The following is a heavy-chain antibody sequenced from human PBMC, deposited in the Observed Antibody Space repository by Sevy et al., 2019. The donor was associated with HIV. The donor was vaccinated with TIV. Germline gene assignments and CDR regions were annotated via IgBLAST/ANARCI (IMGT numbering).Heavy chain of an antibody. CDR3: AKAGTAMVRGYFDY. D-gene: IGHD5-18*01. V-gene: IGHV3-30*18. Sequence: GGSLRLSCAASGFTFSSYGMHWVRQAPGKGLEWVAVISYDGSNKYYADSVKGRFTISRDNSKNTLYLQMNNLRAEDTAVYYCAKAGTAMVRGYFDYWGQGTLVTVSS. CDR1: GFTFSSYG. J-gene: IGHJ4*02. CDR2: ISYDGSNK.